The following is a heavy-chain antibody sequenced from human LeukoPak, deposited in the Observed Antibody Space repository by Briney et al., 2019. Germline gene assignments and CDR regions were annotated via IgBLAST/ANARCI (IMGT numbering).Heavy chain of an antibody. Sequence: PSATLSLTCTVSGGSISSGDYYCRWLRQHPAKGLDWIGYIYYSGTTYYHRSLKSGVCISVETSKNQLSLKLSSVTAAGTAVYYCASVREASISAYFDYWGQGTLVTVSS. D-gene: IGHD2/OR15-2a*01. J-gene: IGHJ4*02. CDR2: IYYSGTT. CDR1: GGSISSGDYY. V-gene: IGHV4-31*03. CDR3: ASVREASISAYFDY.